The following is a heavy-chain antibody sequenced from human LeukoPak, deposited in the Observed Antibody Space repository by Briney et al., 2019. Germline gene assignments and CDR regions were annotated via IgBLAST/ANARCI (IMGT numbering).Heavy chain of an antibody. V-gene: IGHV4-30-4*08. J-gene: IGHJ4*02. D-gene: IGHD2-2*01. Sequence: PSETLSLTCTVSGGSISSGDYYWSWVRQPPGKGLEWIGYIFYSGSTYYNPSLKSRVTISVDTSKNQFSLKLSSVTAADTAVYYCARDQVIVPAVDYWGQGTLVTVSS. CDR1: GGSISSGDYY. CDR3: ARDQVIVPAVDY. CDR2: IFYSGST.